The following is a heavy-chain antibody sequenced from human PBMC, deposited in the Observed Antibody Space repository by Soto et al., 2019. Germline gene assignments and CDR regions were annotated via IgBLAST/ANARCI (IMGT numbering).Heavy chain of an antibody. CDR1: GGSFSGYY. Sequence: SETLSLTCAVYGGSFSGYYWSWIRQPPGKGLEWIGEINHSGSTNYNPSLKSRVTISVDTSKNQFSLKLSSVTAADTAVYYCARGPIGNLSSFGDHCFDYWGQGTLVTVSS. CDR2: INHSGST. D-gene: IGHD6-6*01. J-gene: IGHJ4*02. CDR3: ARGPIGNLSSFGDHCFDY. V-gene: IGHV4-34*01.